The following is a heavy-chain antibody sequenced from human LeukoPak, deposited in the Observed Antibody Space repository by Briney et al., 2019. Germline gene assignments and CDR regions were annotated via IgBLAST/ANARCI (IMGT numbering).Heavy chain of an antibody. V-gene: IGHV3-49*03. CDR3: TRAVGPIHYFDY. CDR1: GFTFSDYG. J-gene: IGHJ4*02. Sequence: GGSLRLSCTASGFTFSDYGLSWFRQAPGRGLEWLSFIRNKAYGGTTEYAASVKGRFSISRDDSKSIAYLQMNSLKAEDTAVYYCTRAVGPIHYFDYWDQGTLVTVSS. CDR2: IRNKAYGGTT.